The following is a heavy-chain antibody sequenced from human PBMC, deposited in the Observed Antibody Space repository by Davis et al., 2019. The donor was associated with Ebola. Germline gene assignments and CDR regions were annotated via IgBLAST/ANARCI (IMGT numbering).Heavy chain of an antibody. CDR1: GCTFSSYA. D-gene: IGHD7-27*01. CDR3: AREAALTLGAFDY. V-gene: IGHV1-69*04. CDR2: IIPILGIA. Sequence: SVKVSCKASGCTFSSYAISWVRQAPGQGLEWMGRIIPILGIANYAQKFQGRVTITRDTSASTAYMELSSLRSEDTAVYYCAREAALTLGAFDYWGQGTLVTVSS. J-gene: IGHJ4*02.